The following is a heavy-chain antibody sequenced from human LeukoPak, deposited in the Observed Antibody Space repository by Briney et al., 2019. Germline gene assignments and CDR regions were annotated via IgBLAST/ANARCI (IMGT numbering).Heavy chain of an antibody. CDR2: IYTSGST. D-gene: IGHD3-22*01. CDR1: GGSISSYY. CDR3: ASDKVTIIAVVILGDI. J-gene: IGHJ6*04. Sequence: SETLSLTCTISGGSISSYYWSWIRQPAGKGLEWIGRIYTSGSTSYSPSLKSRVTISVDTSKNQFSLKLSSVTAADTAVYYCASDKVTIIAVVILGDIWGKGTTVTVSS. V-gene: IGHV4-4*07.